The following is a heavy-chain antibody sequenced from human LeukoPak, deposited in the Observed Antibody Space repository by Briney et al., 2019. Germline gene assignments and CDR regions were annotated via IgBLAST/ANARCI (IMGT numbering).Heavy chain of an antibody. CDR2: INHSGGT. D-gene: IGHD3-22*01. V-gene: IGHV4-34*01. CDR1: GGSFSGYY. Sequence: SETLSLTCAVYGGSFSGYYWSWIRQPPGKRLEWIGGINHSGGTNYNPSLKSRVTVSVDTSKNQFSLKLSSVTAADTAVYYCASAMIGVPDDAFDIWAQGKMVTVSS. CDR3: ASAMIGVPDDAFDI. J-gene: IGHJ3*02.